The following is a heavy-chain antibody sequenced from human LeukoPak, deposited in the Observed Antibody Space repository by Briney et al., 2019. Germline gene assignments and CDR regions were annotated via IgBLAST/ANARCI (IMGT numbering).Heavy chain of an antibody. CDR1: GFTFSSSA. D-gene: IGHD1-1*01. V-gene: IGHV3-23*01. CDR2: ISASGGST. CDR3: AKDLADDAIDY. Sequence: GGSLRLSCAASGFTFSSSAMSWVRQVPGKGLEWVSGISASGGSTYYADSVKGRFTMSRDNSKNTLYLQMNSLRAEDTAVYYCAKDLADDAIDYWGQGTLVTVSS. J-gene: IGHJ4*02.